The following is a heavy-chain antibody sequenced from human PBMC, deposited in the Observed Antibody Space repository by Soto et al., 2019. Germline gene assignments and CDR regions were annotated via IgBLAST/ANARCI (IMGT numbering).Heavy chain of an antibody. Sequence: EVQLVESGGGLVQPGGSLRLSCAASGFTFSSYWMSWVRQAPGKGLEWVANIKRDGSEKYYVDSVKGRFTISRDNAKKSPCLQITSLGGEDPAVYYCARGEWLGGGGYNWFDPWGQGTLVTVSS. CDR1: GFTFSSYW. J-gene: IGHJ5*02. V-gene: IGHV3-7*01. CDR3: ARGEWLGGGGYNWFDP. D-gene: IGHD6-19*01. CDR2: IKRDGSEK.